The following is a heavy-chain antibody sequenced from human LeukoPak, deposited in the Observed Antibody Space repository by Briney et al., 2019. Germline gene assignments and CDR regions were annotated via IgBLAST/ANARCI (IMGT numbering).Heavy chain of an antibody. V-gene: IGHV3-23*01. Sequence: GGSLRLSCAASGFPFCGYAMNWVCKIPGLGLGRGSISGSGGETYYAESVSGRFTISRDNSKNTLYLQMNSLRAEDTAVYYCAKARGATYGTYYFDYWPQENLV. D-gene: IGHD4/OR15-4a*01. J-gene: IGHJ4*02. CDR1: GFPFCGYA. CDR2: ISGSGGET. CDR3: AKARGATYGTYYFDY.